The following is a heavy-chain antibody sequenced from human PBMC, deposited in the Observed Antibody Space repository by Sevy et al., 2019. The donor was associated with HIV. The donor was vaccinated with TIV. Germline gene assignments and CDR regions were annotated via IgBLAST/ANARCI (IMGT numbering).Heavy chain of an antibody. Sequence: GGSLRLSCAASGFTFSDYYMSWIRQAPGKGLEWLSYISDSDGTTSYSDSVKGRFTVSRDNAKNSLYLQMNSLRAEDTAVYYCSRDHVKDGDLGDYYYFAMDVWGQGTTVTVSS. CDR1: GFTFSDYY. J-gene: IGHJ6*02. CDR2: ISDSDGTT. CDR3: SRDHVKDGDLGDYYYFAMDV. V-gene: IGHV3-11*01. D-gene: IGHD4-17*01.